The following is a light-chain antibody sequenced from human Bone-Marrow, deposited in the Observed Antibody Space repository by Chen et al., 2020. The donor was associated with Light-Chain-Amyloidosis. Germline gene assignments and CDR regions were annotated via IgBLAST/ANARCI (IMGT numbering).Light chain of an antibody. V-gene: IGLV3-21*02. Sequence: SYVLTQPSSVSVAPGQTATIACGGNNIGSTSVHWYRQTPGQAPLLVVYDDSDRPSGIPERLSGSNSGNTATLTISRVEAGDEADYYWQVWDRSSDRPVFGGGTKLTVL. CDR3: QVWDRSSDRPV. CDR2: DDS. J-gene: IGLJ3*02. CDR1: NIGSTS.